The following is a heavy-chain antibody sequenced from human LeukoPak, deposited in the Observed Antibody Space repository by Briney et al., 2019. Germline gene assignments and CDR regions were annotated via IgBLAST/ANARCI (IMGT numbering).Heavy chain of an antibody. J-gene: IGHJ4*02. CDR3: VSTLGAGVLL. Sequence: SETLSLTCTVSGGSISGYYWSWVRQPAGKGLEWIGRLYTRGRNGYNPSLKGRVTMSLDTSNNQFSLKLSSVTAADTAIYYCVSTLGAGVLLWGRGTLVTVSS. V-gene: IGHV4-4*07. D-gene: IGHD1-26*01. CDR1: GGSISGYY. CDR2: LYTRGRN.